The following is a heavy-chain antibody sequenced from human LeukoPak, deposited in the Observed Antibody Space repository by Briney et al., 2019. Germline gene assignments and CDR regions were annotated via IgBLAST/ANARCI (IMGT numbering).Heavy chain of an antibody. V-gene: IGHV1-8*03. CDR3: ARGYYDSSGPPLDY. CDR2: MNPNSGNT. D-gene: IGHD3-22*01. CDR1: GYTFTSYD. J-gene: IGHJ4*02. Sequence: ASVKVSCKASGYTFTSYDINWVRQATGQGLEWMGWMNPNSGNTGYAQKFQGRVTITRNTSISTAYMELSSLRSEDTAVYYCARGYYDSSGPPLDYWGQGTLVTVSS.